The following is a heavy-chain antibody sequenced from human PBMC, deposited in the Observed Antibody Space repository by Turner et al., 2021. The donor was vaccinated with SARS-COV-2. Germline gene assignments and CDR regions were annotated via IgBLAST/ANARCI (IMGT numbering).Heavy chain of an antibody. V-gene: IGHV4-39*01. CDR1: GVSVDSSTYY. J-gene: IGHJ4*02. CDR3: AEGPSAVYFDS. CDR2: VLDSETT. Sequence: QLQLRDSAPGLVMPSETLSLPCTVSGVSVDSSTYYWGWIRQPPGKGLEWLGRVLDSETTVYNPALSRRVTISIDASRNQFSLRLASVTDADTDVYYGAEGPSAVYFDSWGLGTLVAVSS.